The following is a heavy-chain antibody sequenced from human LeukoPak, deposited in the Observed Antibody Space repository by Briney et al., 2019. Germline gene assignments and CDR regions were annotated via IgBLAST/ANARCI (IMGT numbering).Heavy chain of an antibody. CDR1: GFTFSSYA. CDR3: AREPFSGGFDY. D-gene: IGHD2/OR15-2a*01. J-gene: IGHJ4*02. Sequence: GGSLRLSCAASGFTFSSYAMHWVRQAPGKGLEWVAVISYDGSNKYYADSVKGRFTISRDNSKNTLYLQMNSLRAEDTAVYYCAREPFSGGFDYWGQGTLVTVSS. CDR2: ISYDGSNK. V-gene: IGHV3-30*04.